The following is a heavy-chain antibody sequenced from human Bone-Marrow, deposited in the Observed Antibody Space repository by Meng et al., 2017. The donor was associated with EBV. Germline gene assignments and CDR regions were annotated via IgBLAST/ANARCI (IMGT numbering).Heavy chain of an antibody. CDR1: EGSIRWSSYN. V-gene: IGHV4-39*07. CDR2: ITYSGCN. CDR3: AREDNASFDP. J-gene: IGHJ5*02. Sequence: LNLQESGPGLVTLSQSSSLTVIVKEGSIRWSSYNWGWIRQSPGKCLEWIRRITYSGCNFYHPSLKTRVTISVDTSKNQFSLRLSSLTAADTALSYCAREDNASFDPWGQGTLVTVSS. D-gene: IGHD2-15*01.